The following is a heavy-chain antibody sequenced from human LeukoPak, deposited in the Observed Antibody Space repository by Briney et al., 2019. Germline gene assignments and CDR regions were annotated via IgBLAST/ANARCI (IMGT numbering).Heavy chain of an antibody. D-gene: IGHD3-3*01. CDR2: IRYDGSNK. CDR1: GFTFSSYG. CDR3: AKDPPYYDFWSGYPNFDY. J-gene: IGHJ4*02. Sequence: GGYLRLSCAASGFTFSSYGMHWVRQAPGKGLEWVAFIRYDGSNKYYADSVKGRFTISRDNSKNTLYLQMNSLRAEDTAVYYCAKDPPYYDFWSGYPNFDYWGQGTLVTVSS. V-gene: IGHV3-30*02.